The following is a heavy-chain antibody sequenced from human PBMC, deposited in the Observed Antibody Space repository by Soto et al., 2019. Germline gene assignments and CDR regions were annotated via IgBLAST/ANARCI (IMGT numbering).Heavy chain of an antibody. V-gene: IGHV4-34*01. CDR3: ATLPPRIVVVMTDLPT. CDR1: GGSGGSFSGYY. CDR2: INHTGTT. D-gene: IGHD2-15*01. Sequence: SETLSLTCAVYGGSGGSFSGYYWSWIRQPPGKRLEWIGEINHTGTTSYNPSLKNRVTISLDKSNNQFSLRLTSMTAADTAVYYCATLPPRIVVVMTDLPTWGQGTLVTVSS. J-gene: IGHJ5*02.